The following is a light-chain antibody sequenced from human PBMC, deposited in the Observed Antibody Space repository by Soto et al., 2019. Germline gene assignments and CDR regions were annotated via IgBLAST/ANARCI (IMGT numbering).Light chain of an antibody. V-gene: IGKV3-15*01. Sequence: EIVMTQSPATLSVSPGERATLSCRASQSVSSNLAWYQQKPGQAPRLLIYGASTRATGIPARFSGSGSRTEFTLTISSLQSEDFAVYYCQQYNNWPFTFGPGTKVYIK. CDR3: QQYNNWPFT. CDR2: GAS. CDR1: QSVSSN. J-gene: IGKJ3*01.